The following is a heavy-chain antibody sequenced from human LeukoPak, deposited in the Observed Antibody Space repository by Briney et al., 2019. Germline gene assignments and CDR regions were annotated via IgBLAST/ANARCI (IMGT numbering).Heavy chain of an antibody. CDR1: GASISTYY. Sequence: SETLSLTCTVSGASISTYYWSWIRQPPGKGLEWIGYIYYSGSTNYNPSLKSRVTISEDKSKNQFSLKLSSVTAADTAVYFCARGFRGDNFDYWGQGTLVTVSS. CDR2: IYYSGST. D-gene: IGHD7-27*01. J-gene: IGHJ4*02. V-gene: IGHV4-59*08. CDR3: ARGFRGDNFDY.